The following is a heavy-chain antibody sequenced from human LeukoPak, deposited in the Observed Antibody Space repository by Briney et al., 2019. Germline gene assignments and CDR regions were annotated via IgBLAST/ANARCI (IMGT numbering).Heavy chain of an antibody. CDR1: GLTFSSYW. CDR2: MKYDGSEK. Sequence: GGSLRLSCAASGLTFSSYWMSWVRQAPGKGLEWVANMKYDGSEKYYVDSVKGRCTISRDNAKNSLYLQMNSLRAEDTAVYYCARDIEAAGLFLDYWGQGNLVTVSS. D-gene: IGHD6-13*01. J-gene: IGHJ4*02. CDR3: ARDIEAAGLFLDY. V-gene: IGHV3-7*01.